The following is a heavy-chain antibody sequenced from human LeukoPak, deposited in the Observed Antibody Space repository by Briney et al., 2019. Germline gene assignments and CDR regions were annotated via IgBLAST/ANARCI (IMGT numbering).Heavy chain of an antibody. CDR1: GFTVSSNY. Sequence: PGGSLRLSCAASGFTVSSNYMNWVRQAPGKGLEWVSVIYGGGNIYYAGSVKGRFTISRDNSKNTLYLQMNSLRAEDTAVYYCAKTRPLDSSSWSHGDYWGQGTLVTVSS. CDR3: AKTRPLDSSSWSHGDY. J-gene: IGHJ4*02. CDR2: IYGGGNI. D-gene: IGHD6-13*01. V-gene: IGHV3-53*01.